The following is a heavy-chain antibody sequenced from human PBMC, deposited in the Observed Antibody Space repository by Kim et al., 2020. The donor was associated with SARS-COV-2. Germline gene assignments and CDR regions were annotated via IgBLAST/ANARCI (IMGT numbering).Heavy chain of an antibody. CDR1: GFTFSSYS. J-gene: IGHJ6*02. CDR2: ISSSSSYI. D-gene: IGHD3-10*01. CDR3: ARDLCMVRGVIRYYYGMDV. Sequence: GGSLRLSCAASGFTFSSYSMNWVRQAPGKGLEWVSSISSSSSYIYYADSVKGRFTISRDNAKNSLYLQMNSLRAEDTAVYYCARDLCMVRGVIRYYYGMDVWGQGTTVTVSS. V-gene: IGHV3-21*01.